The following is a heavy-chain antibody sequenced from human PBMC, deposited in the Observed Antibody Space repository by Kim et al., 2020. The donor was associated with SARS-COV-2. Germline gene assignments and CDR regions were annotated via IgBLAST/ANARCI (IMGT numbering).Heavy chain of an antibody. V-gene: IGHV3-9*01. CDR3: AKGTTSGVIYYYGMDV. J-gene: IGHJ6*02. Sequence: SVKGRFTISRDNAKNSLYLQMNSLRAEDTALYYCAKGTTSGVIYYYGMDVWGQGTTVTVSS. D-gene: IGHD2-8*02.